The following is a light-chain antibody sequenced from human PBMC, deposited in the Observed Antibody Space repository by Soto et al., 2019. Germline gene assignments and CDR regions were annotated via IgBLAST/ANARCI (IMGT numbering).Light chain of an antibody. CDR3: QQYDMPTLTVT. Sequence: DIQMTQSPSSLSASVGDRVTITCQASQAINNYLNWYQQKPGKAPKLLIYDASNLETGVPSRFSGSGSGTDFTFTISSLQPEDIATYYCQQYDMPTLTVTFGGGTKVEIK. CDR2: DAS. J-gene: IGKJ4*01. V-gene: IGKV1-33*01. CDR1: QAINNY.